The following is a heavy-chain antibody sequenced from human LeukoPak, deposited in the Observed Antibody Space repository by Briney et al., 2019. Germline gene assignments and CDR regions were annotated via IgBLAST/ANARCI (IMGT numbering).Heavy chain of an antibody. CDR1: GGSISSYY. CDR2: IYYSGST. Sequence: SETLSLTCTVSGGSISSYYWSWTRQPPGKGLEWIGYIYYSGSTNYNPSLKSRVTISVDTSKNQFSLKLSSVTAADTAVYYCARGGAGDAFDIWGQGTMVTVSS. CDR3: ARGGAGDAFDI. J-gene: IGHJ3*02. V-gene: IGHV4-59*01.